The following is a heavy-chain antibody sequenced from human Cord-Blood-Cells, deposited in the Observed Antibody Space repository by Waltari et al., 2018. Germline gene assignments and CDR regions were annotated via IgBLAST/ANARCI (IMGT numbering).Heavy chain of an antibody. CDR1: GYTFTSYG. J-gene: IGHJ4*02. D-gene: IGHD2-2*02. V-gene: IGHV1-18*01. Sequence: QVQLVQSGAEVKKPGASVKVSCKASGYTFTSYGISWVRQAPGQGLEWMGWISAYNGNTNYAQKLQGRVTMTTDTSTSTAYMELRGLRSDDTAVYYCARVSSREDIVVVPAAIMPFDYWGQGTLVTVSS. CDR3: ARVSSREDIVVVPAAIMPFDY. CDR2: ISAYNGNT.